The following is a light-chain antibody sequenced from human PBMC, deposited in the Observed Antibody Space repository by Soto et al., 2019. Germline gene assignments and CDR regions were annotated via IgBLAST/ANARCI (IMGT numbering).Light chain of an antibody. CDR1: QSLLHSNGYNY. V-gene: IGKV2-28*01. CDR3: MQALQTRLT. J-gene: IGKJ4*01. Sequence: DIVMTQSPLSLPVTPGEPASISCRSSQSLLHSNGYNYLDWYLQKPGQSPQLLIYLGSNRASGVPDRLSGSGSGTDFTLKISRVEAEDVGVYYCMQALQTRLTFGGGTQVEIK. CDR2: LGS.